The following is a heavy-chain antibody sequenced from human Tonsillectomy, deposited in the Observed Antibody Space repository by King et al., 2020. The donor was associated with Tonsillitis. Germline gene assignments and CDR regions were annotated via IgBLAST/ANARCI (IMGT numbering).Heavy chain of an antibody. V-gene: IGHV4-34*01. CDR1: GGSFSGYY. CDR3: ARRPLYCSGGSCYSRVDWFDP. J-gene: IGHJ5*02. Sequence: VQLQQWGAGLLKPSETLSLTCAVYGGSFSGYYWSWIRQPPGKGLEWIGEINHSGSTNYNPSLKSRVTISVDTSKNQFSLKLSSVTAADTAVYYCARRPLYCSGGSCYSRVDWFDPWGQGTLVTVSS. CDR2: INHSGST. D-gene: IGHD2-15*01.